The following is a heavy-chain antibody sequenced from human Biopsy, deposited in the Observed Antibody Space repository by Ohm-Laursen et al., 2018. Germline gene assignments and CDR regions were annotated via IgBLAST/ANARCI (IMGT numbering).Heavy chain of an antibody. D-gene: IGHD2/OR15-2a*01. CDR3: ARATNSTGWPYYYFYGMDV. CDR1: GCSISSDY. J-gene: IGHJ6*02. Sequence: GTLSLTCTVSGCSISSDYWSWIRQTQGKGLEWIGYIYYSGSTSYNPSLKSRVTISVDTSKNQFSLRLNSVTAAGTAVYYCARATNSTGWPYYYFYGMDVWGQGTTVTVSS. CDR2: IYYSGST. V-gene: IGHV4-59*01.